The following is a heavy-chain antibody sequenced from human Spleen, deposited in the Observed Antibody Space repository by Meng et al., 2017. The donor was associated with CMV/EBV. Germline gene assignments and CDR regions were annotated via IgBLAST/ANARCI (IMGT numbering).Heavy chain of an antibody. Sequence: GGSLRLSCAASGFTFSTYWMSWVRQAPGKGLEWVSAISGSGGSTYYADSVKGRFTISRDNSKNTLYLQMTSLRAVDTAVYYCARAVAGRLGDYWGQGTLVTVSS. CDR2: ISGSGGST. V-gene: IGHV3-23*01. J-gene: IGHJ4*02. D-gene: IGHD6-19*01. CDR1: GFTFSTYW. CDR3: ARAVAGRLGDY.